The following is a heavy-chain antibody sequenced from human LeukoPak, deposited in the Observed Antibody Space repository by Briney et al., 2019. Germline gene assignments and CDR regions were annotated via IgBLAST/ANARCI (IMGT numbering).Heavy chain of an antibody. D-gene: IGHD2-2*01. J-gene: IGHJ4*02. CDR3: ASTERCSTTCPLDY. CDR1: GGSISTSSYY. CDR2: IFYSGST. V-gene: IGHV4-39*01. Sequence: SETLSLTCTISGGSISTSSYYWGWIRQPPGKGLEWIGSIFYSGSTYYNPSLKSRVTISVDTSKNQFSLNLSSVTAADTAVYYCASTERCSTTCPLDYWGQGALVTVSS.